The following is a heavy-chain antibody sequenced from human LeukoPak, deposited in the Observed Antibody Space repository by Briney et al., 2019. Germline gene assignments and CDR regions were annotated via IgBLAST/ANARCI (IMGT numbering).Heavy chain of an antibody. J-gene: IGHJ3*02. CDR3: ARCQSKYFYDRGGFDI. Sequence: TSETLSLTCTVSGGSISTYFWTWIRQPPGKGLEWIGNIYYSGSTNYRPSLKSRATISVDTSRNQFSLRLSSVTAADTAVYYCARCQSKYFYDRGGFDIWGQGTMVTVSS. D-gene: IGHD3-22*01. CDR1: GGSISTYF. CDR2: IYYSGST. V-gene: IGHV4-59*01.